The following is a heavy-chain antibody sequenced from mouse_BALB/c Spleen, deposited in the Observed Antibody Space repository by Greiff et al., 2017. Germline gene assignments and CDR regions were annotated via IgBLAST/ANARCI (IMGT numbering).Heavy chain of an antibody. CDR3: ARWVVATDFDV. Sequence: EVQGVESGPGLVKPSQSLSLTCTVSGYSITSDYVWSWIRPFQGNNLEWMGYISYSGSTSYNPSFKSGISFNRDTSKNQFFLQLNSVSTEDTATYYCARWVVATDFDVWGAGNTVTVAS. V-gene: IGHV3-2*02. J-gene: IGHJ1*01. D-gene: IGHD1-1*01. CDR1: GYSITSDYV. CDR2: ISYSGST.